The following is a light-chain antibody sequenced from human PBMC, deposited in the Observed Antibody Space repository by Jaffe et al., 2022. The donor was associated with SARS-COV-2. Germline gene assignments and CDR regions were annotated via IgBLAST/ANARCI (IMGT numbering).Light chain of an antibody. CDR1: QSLLHSDGKTY. J-gene: IGKJ5*01. Sequence: DIVMTQIPLSLSVTPGQPASISCKSTQSLLHSDGKTYLYWFLQKPGQPPQLLNQEVSNRFAAVSDRFSGSGSGTDFTLKISRVEAEDVGVYFCMQTIQLPITFGQGTRLEIK. CDR2: EVS. V-gene: IGKV2D-29*01. CDR3: MQTIQLPIT.